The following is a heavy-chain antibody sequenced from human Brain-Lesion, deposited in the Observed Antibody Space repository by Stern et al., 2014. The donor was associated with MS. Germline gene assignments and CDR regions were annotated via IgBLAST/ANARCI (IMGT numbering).Heavy chain of an antibody. CDR3: AGEEDIRYCSGGSCTGNWFDP. V-gene: IGHV4-39*02. D-gene: IGHD2-15*01. Sequence: QLQLQESGPGLVKPSETLSLTCTVAGGSVSSTSYAWAWIRQPPGKGLEWIGTIYYSGNTYYSPSLKSRLTISLDTSKNHFSLQLSSGTAADTAVYYCAGEEDIRYCSGGSCTGNWFDPWGQGTLVTVSS. CDR1: GGSVSSTSYA. CDR2: IYYSGNT. J-gene: IGHJ5*02.